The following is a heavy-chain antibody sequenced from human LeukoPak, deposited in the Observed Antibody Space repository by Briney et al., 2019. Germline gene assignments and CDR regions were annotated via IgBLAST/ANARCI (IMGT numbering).Heavy chain of an antibody. CDR1: GGSFSGYY. CDR2: INHSGST. J-gene: IGHJ6*02. CDR3: ARDDFWSGYYAPYYYYGMDV. Sequence: SETLSLTCAVYGGSFSGYYWSWIRQPPGKGLEWIGEINHSGSTNYNPSLKSRVTISVDTSKNQLSLKLSSVTAADTAVYYCARDDFWSGYYAPYYYYGMDVWGQGTTVTVSS. V-gene: IGHV4-34*01. D-gene: IGHD3-3*01.